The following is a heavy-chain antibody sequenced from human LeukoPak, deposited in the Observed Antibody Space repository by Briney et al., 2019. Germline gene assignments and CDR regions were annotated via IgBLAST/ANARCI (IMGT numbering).Heavy chain of an antibody. CDR2: IKYDGSDK. CDR1: GFTFSGFW. V-gene: IGHV3-7*04. J-gene: IGHJ4*02. Sequence: GGSLRLSRAASGFTFSGFWMSWVRQAPTKGLEGGANIKYDGSDKLYVHSVKGRFTVSGDNANNSLYLQMNSLRAEDTAVYYCVRGGCSFDSWGQGTLVTVSS. D-gene: IGHD4/OR15-4a*01. CDR3: VRGGCSFDS.